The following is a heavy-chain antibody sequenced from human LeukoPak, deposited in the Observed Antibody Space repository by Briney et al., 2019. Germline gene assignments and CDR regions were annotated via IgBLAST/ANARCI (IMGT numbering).Heavy chain of an antibody. D-gene: IGHD1-26*01. CDR2: ISVYNGNT. CDR1: GYTFASYG. CDR3: ARDVREGQYFYYYFYMDV. Sequence: ASVKVSCKASGYTFASYGISWVRQAPGQGLQWMGWISVYNGNTNYAQSFQDRVTMTTDTSTSTAYMELTSLRYDDTAVYYCARDVREGQYFYYYFYMDVWGKGTTVTVSS. J-gene: IGHJ6*03. V-gene: IGHV1-18*01.